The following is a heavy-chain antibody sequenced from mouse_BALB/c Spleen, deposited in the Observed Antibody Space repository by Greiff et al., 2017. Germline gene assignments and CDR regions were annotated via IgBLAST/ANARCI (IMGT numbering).Heavy chain of an antibody. V-gene: IGHV5-4*02. CDR3: ARDTMITGAY. J-gene: IGHJ3*01. D-gene: IGHD2-4*01. Sequence: EVMLVESGGGLVKPGGSLKLSCAASGFTFSDYYMYWVRQTPEKRLEWVATISDGGSYTYYPDSVKGRFTISRDNAKNNLYLQMSSLKSEDTAMYYCARDTMITGAYWGQGTLVTLSA. CDR2: ISDGGSYT. CDR1: GFTFSDYY.